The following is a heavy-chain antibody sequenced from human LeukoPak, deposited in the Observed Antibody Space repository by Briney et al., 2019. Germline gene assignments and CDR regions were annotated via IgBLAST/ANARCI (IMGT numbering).Heavy chain of an antibody. CDR2: NSSSGNT. J-gene: IGHJ4*02. Sequence: KPLETLSLTCTVSGDSVSSGDYHWSWIRQSPGKGLEWIGYNSSSGNTNYNPSLKSRVTISVDMSKNQFSLRLSSVTAADTAVYYCARAGSGWSFDYWGQGTLVTVSS. CDR1: GDSVSSGDYH. CDR3: ARAGSGWSFDY. V-gene: IGHV4-61*08. D-gene: IGHD6-19*01.